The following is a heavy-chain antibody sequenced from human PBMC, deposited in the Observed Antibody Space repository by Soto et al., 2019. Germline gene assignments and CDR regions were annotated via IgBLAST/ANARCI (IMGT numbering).Heavy chain of an antibody. Sequence: GSLRLSCAASGFTFSSFAMHWVRQAPGKGLEWVAVISYDGSNKFYSDSVKGRFTISRDSSKTTLYLQMNTLRREDTAVYHCARDVGGYFDSWGQGTLVTVSS. V-gene: IGHV3-30-3*01. CDR3: ARDVGGYFDS. CDR2: ISYDGSNK. J-gene: IGHJ4*02. D-gene: IGHD3-10*01. CDR1: GFTFSSFA.